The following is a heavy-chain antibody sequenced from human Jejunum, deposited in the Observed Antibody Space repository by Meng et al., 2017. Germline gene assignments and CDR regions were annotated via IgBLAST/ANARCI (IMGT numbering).Heavy chain of an antibody. J-gene: IGHJ5*02. D-gene: IGHD1-14*01. CDR2: IIPLYGTT. CDR3: AKSITASYNWFDP. CDR1: GGIFSTFA. Sequence: HVERVQLGAGMKNPGSAVYVSCKASGGIFSTFAFNWVRQAPGQGLEWMGVIIPLYGTTKHAQQFQGRVTITADESTTTVYMEVGSLTSEDTAVYYCAKSITASYNWFDPWGQGALVTVSS. V-gene: IGHV1-69*01.